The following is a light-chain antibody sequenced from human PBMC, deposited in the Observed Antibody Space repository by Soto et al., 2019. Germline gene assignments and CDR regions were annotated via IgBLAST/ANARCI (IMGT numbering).Light chain of an antibody. CDR3: QQYKSYPIT. V-gene: IGKV1-16*02. J-gene: IGKJ5*01. CDR2: TAS. CDR1: QDINKN. Sequence: DIQMTQSPSSVSASVGDRVTITCRANQDINKNLAWFQQKPGKAPKSLISTASNLQSGVPSKFSGSGSGTEFTLTITSLQPEDFATYYCQQYKSYPITFGQGTRLEIK.